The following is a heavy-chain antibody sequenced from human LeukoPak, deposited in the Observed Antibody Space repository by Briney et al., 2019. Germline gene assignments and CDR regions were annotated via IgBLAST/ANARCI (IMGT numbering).Heavy chain of an antibody. Sequence: PGGSLGLSCAASGFTFSGYWMSWVRQAPGKGLEWVTNIKQDGSEKYYVDSVKGRFTISRDNAENSLYLQMNSLRAEDTAVYYCARDWNYGWDYWGQGSLVTVSS. CDR3: ARDWNYGWDY. V-gene: IGHV3-7*01. CDR1: GFTFSGYW. J-gene: IGHJ4*02. CDR2: IKQDGSEK. D-gene: IGHD3-10*01.